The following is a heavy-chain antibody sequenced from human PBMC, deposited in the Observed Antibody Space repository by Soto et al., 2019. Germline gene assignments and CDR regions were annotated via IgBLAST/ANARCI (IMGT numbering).Heavy chain of an antibody. Sequence: EVQLLESGGGLVQPGGSLRLSCAASGFTFSSYAMSWVRQAPGKGLEWVSASSGSGGSTYYADSVKGRFTISRDNSKNTLYLQMNSLRAEDTAVYYCAKEPYGDYPEGWYFDLWGRGTLVTVSS. D-gene: IGHD4-17*01. V-gene: IGHV3-23*01. CDR1: GFTFSSYA. CDR2: SSGSGGST. CDR3: AKEPYGDYPEGWYFDL. J-gene: IGHJ2*01.